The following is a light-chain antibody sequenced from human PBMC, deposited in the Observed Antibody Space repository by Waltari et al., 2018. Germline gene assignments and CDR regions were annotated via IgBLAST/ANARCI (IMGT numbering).Light chain of an antibody. CDR2: DVS. J-gene: IGKJ4*01. V-gene: IGKV1-33*01. CDR3: QQYDKIPLT. CDR1: QDIDHN. Sequence: DIQMTQSPSSLSASVGDRVTITCQATQDIDHNLNLHQQKPGKAPNLLIYDVSNLDTGVPSRFSGSGSGTDFTLTITNLQPEDFATYYCQQYDKIPLTFGGGTKV.